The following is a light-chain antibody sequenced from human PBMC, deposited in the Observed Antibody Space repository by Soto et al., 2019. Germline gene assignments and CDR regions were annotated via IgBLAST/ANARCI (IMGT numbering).Light chain of an antibody. V-gene: IGKV3-11*01. Sequence: EIVLTQSPATLSLSPGERATLSCRASQSIITYLAWYQQKPGQAPRLLIYDVSNRATGIPARFSGRGSGTAFTITISSLEPEDFALYYCQQRSKWPPITFGQGTRLEIK. CDR3: QQRSKWPPIT. CDR1: QSIITY. CDR2: DVS. J-gene: IGKJ5*01.